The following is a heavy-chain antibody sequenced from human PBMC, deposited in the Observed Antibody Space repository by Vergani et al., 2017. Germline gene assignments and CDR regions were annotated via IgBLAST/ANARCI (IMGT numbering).Heavy chain of an antibody. CDR3: AREVGGYGDYYYYYYMDV. Sequence: QVQLQESGPGLVKPSETLSLTCPVSGGSISSYYWSWIRQPPGKGLEWIGYIYYSGSTNYNPSLNSRVTISVDTSKTQFSLKLSSVTAADTAVYYCAREVGGYGDYYYYYYMDVWGKGTTVTVAS. CDR2: IYYSGST. D-gene: IGHD4-17*01. V-gene: IGHV4-59*01. CDR1: GGSISSYY. J-gene: IGHJ6*03.